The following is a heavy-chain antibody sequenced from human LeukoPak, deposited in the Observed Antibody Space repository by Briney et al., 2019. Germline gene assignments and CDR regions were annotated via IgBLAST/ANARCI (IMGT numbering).Heavy chain of an antibody. Sequence: SETLSLTCTVSGGSISSYCWSWIRQPPGKGLEWIGYIYYSGSTNYNPSLKSRVTISVDTSKNQFSLKLSSVTAAATAVYYCARRRGSGWYSSGSFDYWGQGTLVTVSS. CDR1: GGSISSYC. J-gene: IGHJ4*02. D-gene: IGHD6-19*01. V-gene: IGHV4-59*08. CDR2: IYYSGST. CDR3: ARRRGSGWYSSGSFDY.